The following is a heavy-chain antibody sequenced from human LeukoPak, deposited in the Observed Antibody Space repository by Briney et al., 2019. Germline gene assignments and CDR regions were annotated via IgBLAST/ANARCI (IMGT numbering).Heavy chain of an antibody. CDR2: VSSSGSTI. J-gene: IGHJ4*02. V-gene: IGHV3-48*03. CDR3: ARYWLRRRNFDY. CDR1: GFTFSSYE. D-gene: IGHD5-18*01. Sequence: QSGGSLRLSCAASGFTFSSYEMNWVRQAPGKGLEWVSYVSSSGSTIYYADSVKGRFTISRDNAKNSLYLQMNSLRAEDTAVYYCARYWLRRRNFDYWGQGTLVTVSS.